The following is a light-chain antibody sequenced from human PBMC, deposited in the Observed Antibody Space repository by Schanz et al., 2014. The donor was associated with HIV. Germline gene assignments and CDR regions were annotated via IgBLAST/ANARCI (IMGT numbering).Light chain of an antibody. CDR1: SSNIGANYD. V-gene: IGLV1-40*01. CDR3: SSYTSSSTDVV. Sequence: QSVLTQPPSVSGAPGQRVTISCTGSSSNIGANYDVHWYQQVPTTAPKVLISGNNNRPSGVSNRFSGSKSDNTASLTISGLQAEDEADYYCSSYTSSSTDVVFGGGTKLTVL. CDR2: GNN. J-gene: IGLJ2*01.